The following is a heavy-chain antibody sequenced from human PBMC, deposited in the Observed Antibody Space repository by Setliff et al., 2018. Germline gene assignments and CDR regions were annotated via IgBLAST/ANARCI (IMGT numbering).Heavy chain of an antibody. J-gene: IGHJ1*01. CDR3: ARAGQLDYFQH. Sequence: ASVKVSCTASGYTFIGYYMYWVRQAPGQGLEWMGRINPNSGGTEYAQKFQGRVTMTRDTSISTVYMELSSLRSDDTAVYYCARAGQLDYFQHWGQGTLVTVSS. CDR2: INPNSGGT. V-gene: IGHV1-2*06. D-gene: IGHD6-13*01. CDR1: GYTFIGYY.